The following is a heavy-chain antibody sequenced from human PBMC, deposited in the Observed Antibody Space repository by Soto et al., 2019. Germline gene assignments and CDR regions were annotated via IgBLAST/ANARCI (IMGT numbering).Heavy chain of an antibody. J-gene: IGHJ6*02. CDR2: ISSNGSIT. D-gene: IGHD4-17*01. Sequence: PGGSLRLSCSASGFTFSTYAMYWVRQAPGKGLEYVSAISSNGSITYYVDSVKGRFTISRDNSKKTLYLQVSNLRDEDTAVYYCVKVPTTAVTRFYGMDVGGQGTTVT. V-gene: IGHV3-64D*06. CDR1: GFTFSTYA. CDR3: VKVPTTAVTRFYGMDV.